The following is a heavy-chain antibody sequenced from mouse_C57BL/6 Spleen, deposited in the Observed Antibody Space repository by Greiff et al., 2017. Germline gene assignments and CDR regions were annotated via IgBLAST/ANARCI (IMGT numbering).Heavy chain of an antibody. D-gene: IGHD1-1*01. CDR1: GYTFTSYG. J-gene: IGHJ1*03. V-gene: IGHV1-81*01. Sequence: VQLQQSGAELARPGASVKLSCKASGYTFTSYGISWVKQRTGQGLEWIGEIYPRSGNTYYNEKFKGKATLTADKSSSTAYMELRSLTSEDSAVYFCARGDYGSGGYFDVWGTGTTVTVSS. CDR2: IYPRSGNT. CDR3: ARGDYGSGGYFDV.